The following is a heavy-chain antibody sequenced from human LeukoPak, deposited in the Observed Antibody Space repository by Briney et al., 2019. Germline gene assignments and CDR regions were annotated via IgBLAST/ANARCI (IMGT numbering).Heavy chain of an antibody. CDR1: GDSVSSNTAA. CDR3: ARGYCSTPSCYHFDY. J-gene: IGHJ4*02. CDR2: TVYRSKWVN. Sequence: SQTLSLTCAISGDSVSSNTAAWNWIRQSPSRGLEWLGRTVYRSKWVNEYAVSVRSRIAINPDTSKNQVSLQLDSVTPEDAAVYYCARGYCSTPSCYHFDYWGQGTLVTVSS. V-gene: IGHV6-1*01. D-gene: IGHD2-2*01.